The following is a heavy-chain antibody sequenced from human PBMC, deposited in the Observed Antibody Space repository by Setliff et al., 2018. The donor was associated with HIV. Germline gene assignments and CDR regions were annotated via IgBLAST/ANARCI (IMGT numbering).Heavy chain of an antibody. CDR1: DDSMTSNY. D-gene: IGHD3-22*01. Sequence: ETLSLTCTVSDDSMTSNYWSWIRQPPGVGLEWIGYIYYSGSTNYNPSLKSRVTISVDTSKNQFSLKLSSVTAADTAVYYCARGKNYYDSSGYHYWGQGTLVTVSS. CDR3: ARGKNYYDSSGYHY. J-gene: IGHJ4*02. CDR2: IYYSGST. V-gene: IGHV4-59*12.